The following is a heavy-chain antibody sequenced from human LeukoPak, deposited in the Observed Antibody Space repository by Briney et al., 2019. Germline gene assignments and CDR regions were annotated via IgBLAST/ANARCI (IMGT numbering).Heavy chain of an antibody. D-gene: IGHD2-2*01. CDR3: ARDIVVVPAAMQGGFDY. V-gene: IGHV3-48*02. CDR1: GFTFSSYS. Sequence: GGSLRLSCAASGFTFSSYSMNWVRQAPGKGLEWVSYISSSSSTIYYADSVKGRFTISRDNAKNSLYLQMNSLRDEDTAVYYCARDIVVVPAAMQGGFDYWGQGTLVTVSS. J-gene: IGHJ4*02. CDR2: ISSSSSTI.